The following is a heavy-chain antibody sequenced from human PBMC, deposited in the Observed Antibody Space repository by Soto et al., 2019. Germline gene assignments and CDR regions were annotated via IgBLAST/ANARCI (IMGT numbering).Heavy chain of an antibody. D-gene: IGHD2-8*01. J-gene: IGHJ4*02. CDR1: GFTVSSSY. CDR2: IFSDGTT. V-gene: IGHV3-66*01. CDR3: ARNGPGGFDY. Sequence: EVQLVESGGGLVQPGGPLRLSCAVSGFTVSSSYMNWVRQAPGKGLEWVSVIFSDGTTYYADSVKGRFTISRDTSKNIVYLQMNSLRADDTAIYHCARNGPGGFDYWGQGNLVTVSS.